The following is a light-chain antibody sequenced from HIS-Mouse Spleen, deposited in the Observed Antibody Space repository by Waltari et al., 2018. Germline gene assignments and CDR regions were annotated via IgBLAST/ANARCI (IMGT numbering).Light chain of an antibody. J-gene: IGKJ5*01. Sequence: DIQMTQSPSSLSASVGDRVTITCQASQDISNYLNWYQQKPGKAPKLLIYDASNLETGVPSRFSGSGSGTDFTFTISSLHPEDIATYYCQQYDNLPPVITFGQGTRLEIK. CDR1: QDISNY. CDR3: QQYDNLPPVIT. CDR2: DAS. V-gene: IGKV1-33*01.